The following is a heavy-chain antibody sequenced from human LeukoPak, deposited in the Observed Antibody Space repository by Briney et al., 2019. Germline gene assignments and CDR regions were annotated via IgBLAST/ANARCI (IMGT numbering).Heavy chain of an antibody. CDR2: ISGSGGST. Sequence: GGSLRLSCAASGFTFSSYAMSWVRQAPGKGLEWVSAISGSGGSTYYADSVKGRFTISRDNSKSTLYLQMNSLRAEDTAVYYCAKAPTLDCTNGVCYSGYYYYMDVWGKGTTVTVSS. CDR3: AKAPTLDCTNGVCYSGYYYYMDV. CDR1: GFTFSSYA. J-gene: IGHJ6*03. V-gene: IGHV3-23*01. D-gene: IGHD2-8*01.